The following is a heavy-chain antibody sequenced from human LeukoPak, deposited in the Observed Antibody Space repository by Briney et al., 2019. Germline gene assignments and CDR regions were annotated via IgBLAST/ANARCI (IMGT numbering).Heavy chain of an antibody. J-gene: IGHJ4*02. CDR3: ARARSGWYVGGSAVGY. Sequence: VASVKVSCKASGGTLNNYEISWVRQAPGQGLEWMGGIIPIFATTNYAQKFQGRVTITADKSTSTAYMELSSLRSEDTAVYYCARARSGWYVGGSAVGYWGQGTLVTVTS. V-gene: IGHV1-69*06. CDR2: IIPIFATT. D-gene: IGHD6-19*01. CDR1: GGTLNNYE.